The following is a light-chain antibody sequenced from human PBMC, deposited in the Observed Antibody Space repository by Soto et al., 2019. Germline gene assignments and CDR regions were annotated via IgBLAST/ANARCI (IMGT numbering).Light chain of an antibody. CDR1: QSVSSN. CDR3: QQYNNWPPIT. Sequence: ETVLYMSLGAVSLSPRERATVSCRASQSVSSNIAWYQQKPGQAPRLLIFGASTRVTGIPGRFSGSGYGTEFTLTISSLQSEDFAVYYCQQYNNWPPITFGQGTRLEI. CDR2: GAS. V-gene: IGKV3-15*01. J-gene: IGKJ5*01.